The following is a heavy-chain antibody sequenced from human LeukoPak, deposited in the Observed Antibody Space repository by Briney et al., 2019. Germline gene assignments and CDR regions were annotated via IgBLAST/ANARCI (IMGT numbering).Heavy chain of an antibody. J-gene: IGHJ4*02. CDR2: ISRSSSYI. D-gene: IGHD4-11*01. CDR1: GFTSSSYN. V-gene: IGHV3-21*06. CDR3: AREGAGVGNYLDY. Sequence: PGGSLRLSCAASGFTSSSYNMNWVRQAPGKGLEWVSSISRSSSYIYYADSVKGRFTISRDNAKNSLYLQMNSLRADDTAVYYCAREGAGVGNYLDYWGQGTLLTVSS.